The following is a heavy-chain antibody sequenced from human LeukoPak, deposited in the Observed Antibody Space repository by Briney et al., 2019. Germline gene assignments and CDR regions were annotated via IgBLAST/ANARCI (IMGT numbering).Heavy chain of an antibody. Sequence: ASVKVSCKASGYTLTGYYMHWVRQAPGQGLEWMGGFDPEDGETIYAQKFQGRVTMTEDTSTDTAYMELSSLRSEDTAVYYCATGDAPQRDYGDRGAFDIWGQGTMVTVSS. J-gene: IGHJ3*02. D-gene: IGHD4-17*01. CDR3: ATGDAPQRDYGDRGAFDI. V-gene: IGHV1-24*01. CDR1: GYTLTGYY. CDR2: FDPEDGET.